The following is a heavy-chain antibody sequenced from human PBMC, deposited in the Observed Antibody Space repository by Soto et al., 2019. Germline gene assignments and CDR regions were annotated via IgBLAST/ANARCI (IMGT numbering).Heavy chain of an antibody. Sequence: GGSLRLSCAASGFTFNTYAMSWVRQAPGKGLEWVSAISDSGGRTYYADSVKGRFTISRDNSKNTLYLQMNSLSAEDTAVYFCAKELVNSGWTYFDYWGQGTLVTVSS. V-gene: IGHV3-23*01. CDR3: AKELVNSGWTYFDY. J-gene: IGHJ4*02. CDR2: ISDSGGRT. D-gene: IGHD6-19*01. CDR1: GFTFNTYA.